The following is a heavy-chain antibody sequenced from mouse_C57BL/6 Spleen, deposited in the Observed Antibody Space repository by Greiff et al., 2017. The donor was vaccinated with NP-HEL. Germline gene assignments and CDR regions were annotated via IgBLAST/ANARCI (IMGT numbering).Heavy chain of an antibody. J-gene: IGHJ1*03. D-gene: IGHD1-1*01. CDR2: IRNKANGYTT. Sequence: EVNVVESGGGLVQPGGSLSLSCAASGFTFTDYYMSWVRQPPGKALEWLGFIRNKANGYTTEYSASVKGRFTISRDNSQSILYLQMNALRAEDSATYYCARYYYGSSYDYWYFDVWGTGTTVTVSS. CDR3: ARYYYGSSYDYWYFDV. CDR1: GFTFTDYY. V-gene: IGHV7-3*01.